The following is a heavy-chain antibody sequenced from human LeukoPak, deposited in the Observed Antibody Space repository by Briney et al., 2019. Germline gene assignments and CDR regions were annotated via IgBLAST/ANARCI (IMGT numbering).Heavy chain of an antibody. J-gene: IGHJ5*02. D-gene: IGHD2-2*01. V-gene: IGHV3-15*01. CDR3: TTENCVGFCSSISQVKWFAP. CDR2: IKSKVNGGTT. Sequence: PGGSLRLSCAASGFTFTNAWMSWVRQAPGRGLEWVGRIKSKVNGGTTDYPAPVKGRFTISRDDSKNTLYLQMTSLKTEDTAVYYCTTENCVGFCSSISQVKWFAPWGQGTLVTVSS. CDR1: GFTFTNAW.